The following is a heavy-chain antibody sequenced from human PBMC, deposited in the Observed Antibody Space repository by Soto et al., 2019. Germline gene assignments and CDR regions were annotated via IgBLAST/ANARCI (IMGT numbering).Heavy chain of an antibody. V-gene: IGHV1-69*01. CDR2: IIPIFGTA. J-gene: IGHJ4*02. CDR1: GGTFSSYA. Sequence: QVQLVQSGAEVKKPGSSVKVSCKASGGTFSSYAISWVRQAPGQGLEWMGGIIPIFGTANYAQKFQGRLKITADESTSTAYMELSSMRSEDTAVYYCAMGQMASKFIWVNDYWGQRTLVTVSS. CDR3: AMGQMASKFIWVNDY. D-gene: IGHD3-16*01.